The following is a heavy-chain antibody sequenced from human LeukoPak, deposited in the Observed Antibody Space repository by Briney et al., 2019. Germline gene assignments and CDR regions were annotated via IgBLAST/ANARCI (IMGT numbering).Heavy chain of an antibody. Sequence: SETLSLTCTVSGGSISSSSYYWGWIRQPPGKGLEWIGSIYYSGSTNYNPSLKSRVTMSVDTSKNQFSLKLSSVTAADTAVYYCARERMEYDFWSGYPEPNAFDIWGQGTMVTVSS. J-gene: IGHJ3*02. CDR3: ARERMEYDFWSGYPEPNAFDI. CDR1: GGSISSSSYY. CDR2: IYYSGST. V-gene: IGHV4-39*07. D-gene: IGHD3-3*01.